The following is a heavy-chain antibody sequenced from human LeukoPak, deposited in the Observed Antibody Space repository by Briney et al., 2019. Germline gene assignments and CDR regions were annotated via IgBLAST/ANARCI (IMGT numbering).Heavy chain of an antibody. D-gene: IGHD5-24*01. CDR3: ARAKMTTSAFDI. CDR2: IYYSGST. CDR1: GGSISSGGYY. V-gene: IGHV4-31*11. J-gene: IGHJ3*02. Sequence: SQTLSLTRAVSGGSISSGGYYWSCIRQHPGKGLEWIGYIYYSGSTYYNPSLKRRVTISVDTSKNQFSLKLSSVTAADTAVYYCARAKMTTSAFDIWGQGTMVTVSS.